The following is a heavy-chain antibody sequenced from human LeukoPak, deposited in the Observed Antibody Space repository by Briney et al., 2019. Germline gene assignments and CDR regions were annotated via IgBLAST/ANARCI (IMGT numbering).Heavy chain of an antibody. CDR2: IDHRGVS. CDR3: ASRSLTLAAARCFDD. CDR1: GESFSAYF. Sequence: SETLSLTCAVRGESFSAYFWSWIRQVPGKGLEWIGEIDHRGVSTYNPSLKSRATMSVDTSNNHFSLSLTSVTAADTATYYCASRSLTLAAARCFDDWGQGTVVTVSS. V-gene: IGHV4-34*01. D-gene: IGHD6-13*01. J-gene: IGHJ4*03.